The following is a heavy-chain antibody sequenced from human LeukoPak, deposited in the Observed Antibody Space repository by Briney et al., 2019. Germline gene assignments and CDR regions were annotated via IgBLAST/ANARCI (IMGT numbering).Heavy chain of an antibody. V-gene: IGHV3-23*01. Sequence: PGGSLRLSCAASGFTFRSYAMSWVRQAPGKGLEWVSGISVSGSTYYADSVKGRFTISRDNSKNTLYLQMNSLRAEDTAVYYCATSADSSGNDWGQGTLVTVSS. J-gene: IGHJ4*02. CDR1: GFTFRSYA. CDR2: ISVSGST. D-gene: IGHD3-22*01. CDR3: ATSADSSGND.